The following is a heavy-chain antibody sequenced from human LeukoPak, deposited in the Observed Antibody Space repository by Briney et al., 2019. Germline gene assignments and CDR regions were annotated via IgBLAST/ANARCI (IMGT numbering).Heavy chain of an antibody. Sequence: GGSLRLSCAASGFTFSSYGMNWVRQAPGKGLEWVSSISSSSSYIYYADSVKGRFTISRDNAKNSLYLQMNSLRAEDTAVYYCARDALAAAGIDWGQGTLVTVSS. J-gene: IGHJ4*02. CDR1: GFTFSSYG. CDR3: ARDALAAAGID. D-gene: IGHD6-13*01. CDR2: ISSSSSYI. V-gene: IGHV3-21*01.